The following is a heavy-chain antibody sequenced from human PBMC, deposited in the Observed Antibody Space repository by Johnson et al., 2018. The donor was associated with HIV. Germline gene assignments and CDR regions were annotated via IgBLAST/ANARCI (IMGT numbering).Heavy chain of an antibody. D-gene: IGHD6-13*01. Sequence: MLLVESGGGLVKPGGSLRLSCAASGFTFSNAWMSWVRQAPGKGLEWVGRIKSKTDGGTTDYAAPVNGRFTISRDDSKNTLYLQMNSLKTEAPAVYYCTTDWYSSSWYGALDAFDIWGQGTMVTVSS. CDR2: IKSKTDGGTT. V-gene: IGHV3-15*01. J-gene: IGHJ3*02. CDR3: TTDWYSSSWYGALDAFDI. CDR1: GFTFSNAW.